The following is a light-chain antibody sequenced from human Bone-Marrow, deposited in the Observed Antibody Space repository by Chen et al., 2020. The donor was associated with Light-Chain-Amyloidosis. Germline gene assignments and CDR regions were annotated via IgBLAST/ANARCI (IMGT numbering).Light chain of an antibody. V-gene: IGLV3-25*02. CDR3: QSTDSSDTSYV. Sequence: SYELPQPPSVSVSPGQTARITCPGDALPKQYAYWYQQKPGQAPVLVIYKDSERPSGIPERFSGSSSGTTVTLTISGVQAEDEADYYCQSTDSSDTSYVFGTGTKVTVL. CDR1: ALPKQY. J-gene: IGLJ1*01. CDR2: KDS.